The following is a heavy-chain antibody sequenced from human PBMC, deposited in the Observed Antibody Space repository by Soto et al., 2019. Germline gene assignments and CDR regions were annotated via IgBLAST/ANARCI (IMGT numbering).Heavy chain of an antibody. CDR2: ISGSGGST. D-gene: IGHD2-8*01. CDR1: GFTFSSYA. CDR3: AKDGGFGKPSMYGAGPRGVYYYMDV. Sequence: GGSLRLSCAASGFTFSSYAMSWVRQAPGKGLEWVSAISGSGGSTYYADSVKGRFTISRDNSKNTLYLEMNSLRTEDTAMYYCAKDGGFGKPSMYGAGPRGVYYYMDVWGKGTTVTVSS. V-gene: IGHV3-23*01. J-gene: IGHJ6*03.